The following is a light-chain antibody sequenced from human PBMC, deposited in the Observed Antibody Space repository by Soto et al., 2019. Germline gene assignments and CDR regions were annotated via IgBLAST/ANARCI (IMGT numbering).Light chain of an antibody. CDR2: GAS. CDR1: QSVNDNH. V-gene: IGKV3-20*01. CDR3: QLYGGSPPRGT. J-gene: IGKJ3*01. Sequence: EVVLTQSPGTLSLSPGARATLSCRASQSVNDNHLAWYQQKGGQAPRLLIYGASTRATGVPERFSGSGFGKAYSLIVNRLEREDFALYYCQLYGGSPPRGTFGPGNTGEI.